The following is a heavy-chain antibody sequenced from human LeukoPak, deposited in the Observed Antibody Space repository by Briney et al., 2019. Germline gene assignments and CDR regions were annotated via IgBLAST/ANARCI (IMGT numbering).Heavy chain of an antibody. CDR3: ARGQGKNWFDP. Sequence: SQTLSLTCAISGDSVSSNSAVWNWIRLSPSRGLEWLGRTYYRSRWYNDYAVSVKSRITISPDTPKNQFSLQLNSVTPEDTAVYYCARGQGKNWFDPWGQGTLVTVSS. CDR1: GDSVSSNSAV. D-gene: IGHD3-10*01. CDR2: TYYRSRWYN. J-gene: IGHJ5*02. V-gene: IGHV6-1*01.